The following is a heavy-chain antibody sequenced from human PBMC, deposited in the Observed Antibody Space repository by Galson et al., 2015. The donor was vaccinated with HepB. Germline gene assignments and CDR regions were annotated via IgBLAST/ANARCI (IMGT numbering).Heavy chain of an antibody. Sequence: SLRLSCAASGFTFSSYAMNWVRQAPGKGLEWVSHISDNGGSENHADSVKGRFSVSRDNSKNMLYLQMNSLRPGDTAVYYCAKQKDVGDYPIDFWGQGTPVTVSS. CDR3: AKQKDVGDYPIDF. J-gene: IGHJ4*02. V-gene: IGHV3-23*01. CDR1: GFTFSSYA. D-gene: IGHD4-17*01. CDR2: ISDNGGSE.